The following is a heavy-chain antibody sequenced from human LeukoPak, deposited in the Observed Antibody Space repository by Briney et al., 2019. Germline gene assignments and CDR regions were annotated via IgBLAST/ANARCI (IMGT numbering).Heavy chain of an antibody. CDR3: ARTGKYVDTEQGDY. D-gene: IGHD5-18*01. Sequence: RASVKASCKASGYTFTSYGISWVRQAPGQGLEWMGWISAYNGNTNYAQKLQGRVTMTTDTSTSTAYMELRSLRSDDTAVYYCARTGKYVDTEQGDYWGQGTLVTVSS. J-gene: IGHJ4*02. CDR2: ISAYNGNT. CDR1: GYTFTSYG. V-gene: IGHV1-18*01.